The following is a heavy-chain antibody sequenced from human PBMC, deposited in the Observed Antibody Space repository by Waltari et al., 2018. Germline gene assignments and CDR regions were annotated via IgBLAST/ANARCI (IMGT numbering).Heavy chain of an antibody. J-gene: IGHJ6*02. Sequence: QVQLVESGGGVVQPGKSLRLSCAASGFSFSHYGMHWVRQAPGKGRGWVAVIAYDDNNKFYADSVRGRFTISRDDSKNTLFLQMNSLRAEDTAVYYCAKDQGRYLEWLFHGMDVWGQGTTVTVSS. D-gene: IGHD3-3*01. CDR3: AKDQGRYLEWLFHGMDV. CDR2: IAYDDNNK. CDR1: GFSFSHYG. V-gene: IGHV3-30*18.